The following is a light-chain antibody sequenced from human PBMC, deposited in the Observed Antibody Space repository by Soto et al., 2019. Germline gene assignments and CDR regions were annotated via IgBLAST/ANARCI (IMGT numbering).Light chain of an antibody. CDR2: KVT. V-gene: IGLV2-14*01. CDR3: ASSTSDSLYV. CDR1: SSDVGGNKY. Sequence: QSVLTQPASVSGSPGQSITISCTGTSSDVGGNKYASWYQQYPGKVPKLLINKVTNRPSGVSYRFSGPKSGNTASLTISALLAEDEADYFCASSTSDSLYVFGTGTKVTVL. J-gene: IGLJ1*01.